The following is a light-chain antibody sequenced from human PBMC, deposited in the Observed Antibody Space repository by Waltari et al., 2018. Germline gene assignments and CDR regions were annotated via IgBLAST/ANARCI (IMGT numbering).Light chain of an antibody. CDR1: QSIYDN. CDR3: QQYNKWPPIT. CDR2: GAS. V-gene: IGKV3-15*01. Sequence: EVVMTQSPATLSVSPGERATLSCRASQSIYDNLAWYQQKPAQAPRLLIYGASTRATGVLSRFRGSGSGTEFTLTISSLQSEDSAVYYCQQYNKWPPITFGQGTRLEIK. J-gene: IGKJ5*01.